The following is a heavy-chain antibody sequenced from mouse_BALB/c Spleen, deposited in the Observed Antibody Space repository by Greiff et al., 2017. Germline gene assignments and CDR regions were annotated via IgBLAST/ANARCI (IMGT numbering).Heavy chain of an antibody. CDR2: ISYSGST. J-gene: IGHJ3*01. V-gene: IGHV3-2*02. Sequence: EVKLQESGPGLVKPSQSLSLTCTVTGYSITSDYAWNWIRQFPGNKLEWMGYISYSGSTSYNPSLKSRISITRDTSKNQFFLQLNSVTTEDTATYYCARYDYRYDEAWFAYWGQGTLVTVSA. D-gene: IGHD2-14*01. CDR3: ARYDYRYDEAWFAY. CDR1: GYSITSDYA.